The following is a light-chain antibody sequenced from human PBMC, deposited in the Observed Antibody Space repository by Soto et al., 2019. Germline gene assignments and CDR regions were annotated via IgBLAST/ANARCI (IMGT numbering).Light chain of an antibody. V-gene: IGKV3-11*01. CDR2: DAS. CDR3: QQRSNWPPFT. Sequence: EIVLTQSPATLSLSPGERATLSCRASQSVSSCLAWYQQKPGQAPRLFIYDASERATGIPARFSGSGSGTDFTLTISSLEPEDFAVYYCQQRSNWPPFTFGPGTKVDIK. CDR1: QSVSSC. J-gene: IGKJ3*01.